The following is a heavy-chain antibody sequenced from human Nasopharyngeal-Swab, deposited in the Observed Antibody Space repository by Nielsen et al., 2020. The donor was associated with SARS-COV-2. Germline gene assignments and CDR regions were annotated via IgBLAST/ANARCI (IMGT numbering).Heavy chain of an antibody. CDR1: GGTFSSYA. V-gene: IGHV1-24*01. J-gene: IGHJ4*02. CDR3: ATDGL. Sequence: ASVKVSCKASGGTFSSYAISWVRQAPGQGLEWMGGFDPEDGETIYAQKFQGRVTMTEDTSTDTAYMELSSLRSEDTAVYYCATDGLWGQGTLVTVSS. CDR2: FDPEDGET.